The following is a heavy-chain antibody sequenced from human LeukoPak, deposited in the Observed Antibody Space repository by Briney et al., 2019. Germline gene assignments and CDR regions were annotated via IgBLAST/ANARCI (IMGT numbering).Heavy chain of an antibody. Sequence: PGGSLRLSCVASGFIFSSYWKNWVRQAPGKGLEWVANIKQDGSEKYYVDSVKGRFTISRDNAKNSLYLQMNSLRAEDTAIYYCVGGSGYWGQGTLVTVSS. CDR1: GFIFSSYW. J-gene: IGHJ4*02. D-gene: IGHD5-12*01. V-gene: IGHV3-7*01. CDR3: VGGSGY. CDR2: IKQDGSEK.